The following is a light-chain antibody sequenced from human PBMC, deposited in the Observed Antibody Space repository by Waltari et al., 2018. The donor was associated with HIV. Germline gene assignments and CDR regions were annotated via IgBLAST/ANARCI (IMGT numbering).Light chain of an antibody. J-gene: IGLJ1*01. CDR2: DVS. CDR3: CSYACSYTFLYV. Sequence: QSALTQPRSVSGSPGQSVTISCTGTSSDVGGYNYVSWYQQHPGKAPTLMIYDVSKRPSGVPDRFSGSKSGNTASLTISGLQAEDEADYYCCSYACSYTFLYVFGTGTKVTVL. V-gene: IGLV2-11*01. CDR1: SSDVGGYNY.